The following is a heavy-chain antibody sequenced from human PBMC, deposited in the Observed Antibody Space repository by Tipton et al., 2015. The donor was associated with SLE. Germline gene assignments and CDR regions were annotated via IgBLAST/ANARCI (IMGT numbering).Heavy chain of an antibody. CDR1: GDSISRFY. J-gene: IGHJ6*02. V-gene: IGHV4-59*08. Sequence: TLSLTCTVSGDSISRFYWSWIRQPPGRGLEWIGYMHYRGDTHYNPSLKSRVTISVDTSKIHFSLNLTSVTAADTAVYYCARQRSIGGKDYGMDVWGQGTTVAVPS. CDR3: ARQRSIGGKDYGMDV. D-gene: IGHD3-16*01. CDR2: MHYRGDT.